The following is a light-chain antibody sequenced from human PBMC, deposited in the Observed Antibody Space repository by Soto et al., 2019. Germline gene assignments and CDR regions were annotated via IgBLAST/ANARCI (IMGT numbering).Light chain of an antibody. CDR2: GAS. V-gene: IGKV3-15*01. J-gene: IGKJ1*01. Sequence: EIVMSQSPATLSVSPGERVTLFCRASQSASSNLAWYQQRPGQAPRLLVYGASTRATTIPARFSGSGSGTEFNLTISSLQSEDFAFYYCHQYNNWPLTWTFGQGTKVDIK. CDR3: HQYNNWPLTWT. CDR1: QSASSN.